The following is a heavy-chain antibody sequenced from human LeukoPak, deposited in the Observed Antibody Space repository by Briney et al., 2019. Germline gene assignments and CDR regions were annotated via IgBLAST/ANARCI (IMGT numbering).Heavy chain of an antibody. CDR1: GNSISNTYY. J-gene: IGHJ4*02. CDR2: IYNSGST. CDR3: ARNSSGNYFDH. D-gene: IGHD1-26*01. Sequence: SETLSLTCAVSGNSISNTYYWGWIRQPPGKELEWIGSIYNSGSTHYNPSLKSRVTISVDTSKNQFSLKLNSVTAADTAVYYCARNSSGNYFDHWGQGTLVTVSS. V-gene: IGHV4-38-2*01.